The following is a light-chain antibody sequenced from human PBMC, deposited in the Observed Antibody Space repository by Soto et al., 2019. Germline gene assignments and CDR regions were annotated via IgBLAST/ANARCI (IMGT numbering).Light chain of an antibody. Sequence: QSALTQPASVSGSPGQSITISCTGNSSDVGSYNLVSWYQQHPGKAPKLMIYEVSKRPSGVSNRFSGSKSGNTASLTISGLQAEDEADYYCCSYAGSSTSPYVFGTGTKVTVL. CDR3: CSYAGSSTSPYV. CDR1: SSDVGSYNL. CDR2: EVS. J-gene: IGLJ1*01. V-gene: IGLV2-23*02.